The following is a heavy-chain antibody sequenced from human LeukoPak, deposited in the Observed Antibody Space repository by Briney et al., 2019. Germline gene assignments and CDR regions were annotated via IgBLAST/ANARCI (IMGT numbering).Heavy chain of an antibody. CDR1: GGSISGYY. CDR3: ARRHYGDYVGPDWFDP. CDR2: IYTSGST. V-gene: IGHV4-4*07. D-gene: IGHD4-17*01. J-gene: IGHJ5*02. Sequence: SETLSLTCTVSGGSISGYYWSWIRQPAGKGLEWIGRIYTSGSTNYNPSLKSRVTMSVDTSNNQFSLKLSSVTAADTAVYSCARRHYGDYVGPDWFDPWGQGTLVTVSS.